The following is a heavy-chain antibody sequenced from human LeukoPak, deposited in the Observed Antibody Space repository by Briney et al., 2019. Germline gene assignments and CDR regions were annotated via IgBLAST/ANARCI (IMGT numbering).Heavy chain of an antibody. D-gene: IGHD3-9*01. CDR1: GYTFTGYY. J-gene: IGHJ2*01. V-gene: IGHV1-2*02. Sequence: ASVTVSCTASGYTFTGYYMHWVRQAPGQGLEWMGWINPNRGGTNYAQKFQGRVTITREKSNSTAYMEVSRRRADDTGVCYGASLHRGDFYWTHWYFDLWGRGTLVTVSS. CDR3: ASLHRGDFYWTHWYFDL. CDR2: INPNRGGT.